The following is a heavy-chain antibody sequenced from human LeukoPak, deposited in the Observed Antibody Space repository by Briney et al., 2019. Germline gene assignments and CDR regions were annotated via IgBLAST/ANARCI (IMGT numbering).Heavy chain of an antibody. V-gene: IGHV4-59*01. Sequence: SETLSLTCSASGGSISGYYWSWIRQPPGKGLEWIGSIYYSGSTTYNPSPKNRVTISVDTSKNQFPLKLTSVTAAETAEYFGARWAAGSGTSGFDYWGQGTLVTVSS. J-gene: IGHJ4*02. CDR3: ARWAAGSGTSGFDY. CDR1: GGSISGYY. CDR2: IYYSGST. D-gene: IGHD3-10*01.